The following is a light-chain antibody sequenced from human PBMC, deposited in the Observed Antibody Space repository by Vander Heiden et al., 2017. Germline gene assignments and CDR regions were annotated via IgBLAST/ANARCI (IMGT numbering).Light chain of an antibody. Sequence: DIQMTQSPSSLSASVGDRDTITCRARQIISRDVNRYQHKPGKAPNLLIEGASRWPTGVRSRFSGRVSGPVFTLTGTSLQPEDFATASCLHTYSAPRTFGQGTKVEIK. CDR3: LHTYSAPRT. CDR1: QIISRD. V-gene: IGKV1-39*01. CDR2: GAS. J-gene: IGKJ1*01.